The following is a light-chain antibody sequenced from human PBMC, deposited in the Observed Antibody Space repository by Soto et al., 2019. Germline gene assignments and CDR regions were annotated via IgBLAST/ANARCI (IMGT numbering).Light chain of an antibody. J-gene: IGKJ4*01. Sequence: IVLTQSPATLSLSPGERATLSYRASQSVRSYLAWYQQKPGQAPRLLIYDASNRATGIPARFSGSGSGTDFTLTISSLEPEDFAVYYCQHRSSWPLTFGGGTKVEIK. CDR1: QSVRSY. CDR2: DAS. V-gene: IGKV3-11*01. CDR3: QHRSSWPLT.